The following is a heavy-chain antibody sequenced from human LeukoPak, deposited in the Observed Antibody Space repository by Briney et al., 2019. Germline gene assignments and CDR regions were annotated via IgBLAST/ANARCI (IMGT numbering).Heavy chain of an antibody. CDR1: GFTISSYA. V-gene: IGHV3-23*01. CDR3: AKELYCSSTSCAQFDP. Sequence: AGGSLRLSCVASGFTISSYATNWVRQAPGKGLEWVSVISTSGGSTYYADSVKGRFTISRDNSKNTLYLQMNSLSAEDTAIYYCAKELYCSSTSCAQFDPWGQGNLVTVSS. CDR2: ISTSGGST. J-gene: IGHJ5*02. D-gene: IGHD2-2*01.